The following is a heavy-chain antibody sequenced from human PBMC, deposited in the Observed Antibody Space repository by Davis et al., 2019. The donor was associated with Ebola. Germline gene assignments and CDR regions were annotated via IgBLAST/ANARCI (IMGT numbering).Heavy chain of an antibody. J-gene: IGHJ4*02. CDR3: AREAADHRGIDF. CDR1: GYIFIHYY. V-gene: IGHV1-2*04. D-gene: IGHD1-14*01. Sequence: AASVTVSCKASGYIFIHYYLHWVRQAPGRGLQWMGRINPNTGGADYAQDFQGWVTMTRDTSTSTAYMQLNRLRSDDSAMYYCAREAADHRGIDFWGQGTMVTVSS. CDR2: INPNTGGA.